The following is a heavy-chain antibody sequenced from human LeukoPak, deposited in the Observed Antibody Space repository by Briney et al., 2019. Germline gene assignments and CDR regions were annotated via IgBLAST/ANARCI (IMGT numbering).Heavy chain of an antibody. Sequence: GGSLRLSCAASGFTFSSYSMNRVRQAPGKGLEWVSSISSSSSYIYYADSVKGRFTISRDNAKNSLYLQMNSLRAEDTAVYYCARPQRDDSSGYYPYFDYWGQGTLVTVSS. J-gene: IGHJ4*02. D-gene: IGHD3-22*01. CDR1: GFTFSSYS. V-gene: IGHV3-21*01. CDR3: ARPQRDDSSGYYPYFDY. CDR2: ISSSSSYI.